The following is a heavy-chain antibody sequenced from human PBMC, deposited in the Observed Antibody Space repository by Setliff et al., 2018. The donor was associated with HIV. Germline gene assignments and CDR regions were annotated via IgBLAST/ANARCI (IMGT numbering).Heavy chain of an antibody. Sequence: SETLSLTCTVSGGSIRSGGYYWSWIRQHPGKGLEWIGYIYYSGSTYYNPSLKSRVTISIDTSKNQFSLKLSSVTAADTAVYYCARGLVVVTDSDYDTNYYYYYYMDVWGKGTTVTVS. D-gene: IGHD5-12*01. CDR3: ARGLVVVTDSDYDTNYYYYYYMDV. CDR1: GGSIRSGGYY. J-gene: IGHJ6*03. CDR2: IYYSGST. V-gene: IGHV4-31*03.